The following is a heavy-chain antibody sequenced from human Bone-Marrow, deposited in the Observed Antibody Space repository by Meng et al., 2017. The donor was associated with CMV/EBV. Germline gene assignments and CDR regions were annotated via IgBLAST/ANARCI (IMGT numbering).Heavy chain of an antibody. CDR1: GGSFSGYY. CDR3: ARRGPRALGMDV. D-gene: IGHD3-10*01. Sequence: SETLSLTCAVYGGSFSGYYWSWIRQPPGKGLEWIGEINHSGSTYYNPSLKSRVTISVDTSKNQFSLKLSSVTAADTAVYYCARRGPRALGMDVWGQGTKVTVS. J-gene: IGHJ6*02. CDR2: INHSGST. V-gene: IGHV4-34*01.